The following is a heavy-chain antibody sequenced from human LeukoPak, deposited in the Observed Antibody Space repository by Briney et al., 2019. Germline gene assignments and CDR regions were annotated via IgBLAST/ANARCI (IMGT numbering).Heavy chain of an antibody. J-gene: IGHJ5*02. D-gene: IGHD3-16*01. V-gene: IGHV4-59*12. CDR3: ARAGGGYFDP. CDR2: IYYSGST. CDR1: GGSISSYY. Sequence: SETLSLTCTVSGGSISSYYWSWIRQPPGKGLEWIGSIYYSGSTYYNPSLKSRVTISVDTSKNQFSLKLSSVTAADTAVYYCARAGGGYFDPWGQGTLVTVSS.